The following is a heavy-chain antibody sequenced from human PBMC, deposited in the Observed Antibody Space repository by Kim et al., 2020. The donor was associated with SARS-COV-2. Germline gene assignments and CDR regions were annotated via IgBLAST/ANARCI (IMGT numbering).Heavy chain of an antibody. D-gene: IGHD6-19*01. J-gene: IGHJ6*02. Sequence: GGSLRLSCAASGFTFSSYDMHWVRQATGKGLEWVSAIGTAGDTYYPGSVKGRFTISRENAKNSLYLQMNSLRAGDTAVYYCARGRPRHSSGWFPYYSYGMDVWGQGTTVTVSS. V-gene: IGHV3-13*01. CDR3: ARGRPRHSSGWFPYYSYGMDV. CDR2: IGTAGDT. CDR1: GFTFSSYD.